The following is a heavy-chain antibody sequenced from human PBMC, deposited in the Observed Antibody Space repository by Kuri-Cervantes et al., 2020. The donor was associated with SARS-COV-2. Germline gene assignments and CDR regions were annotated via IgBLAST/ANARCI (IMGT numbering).Heavy chain of an antibody. J-gene: IGHJ4*02. CDR2: IYSGGST. D-gene: IGHD3-22*01. CDR1: GFTVSSNY. CDR3: ARVSYDSN. Sequence: GESLKISCAASGFTVSSNYMSWVRQAPGKGLEWVPVIYSGGSTYYADSVKGRFTISRDNSKNTLYLQMNSLRAEDTAVYYCARVSYDSNWGQGTLVTVSS. V-gene: IGHV3-53*01.